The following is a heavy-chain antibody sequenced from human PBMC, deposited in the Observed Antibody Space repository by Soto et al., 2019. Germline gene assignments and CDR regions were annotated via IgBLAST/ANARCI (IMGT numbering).Heavy chain of an antibody. Sequence: PGGSLRLSCAASGFTFSNYAMNWVRQAPGKGLEWVSTLRGNDGFTYYADSVKGRFTISRDSSKNTLYLQMNSLRAEDTAVYYCAKDAPPYYDFWSGYSEYYFDYWGQGTLVSVSS. D-gene: IGHD3-3*01. CDR2: LRGNDGFT. CDR3: AKDAPPYYDFWSGYSEYYFDY. J-gene: IGHJ4*02. V-gene: IGHV3-23*01. CDR1: GFTFSNYA.